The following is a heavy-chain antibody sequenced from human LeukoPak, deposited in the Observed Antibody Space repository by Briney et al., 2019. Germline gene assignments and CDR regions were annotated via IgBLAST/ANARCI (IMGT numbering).Heavy chain of an antibody. J-gene: IGHJ4*02. CDR3: ARGHFNFDY. D-gene: IGHD2/OR15-2a*01. Sequence: ASVKVSCKASGHALISWVRQAPGQGLEWMGWISAYNGNTNYAQKLQGRVTMTTDTSTSTAYMELRSLRSDDTAVYYCARGHFNFDYWGQGTLVTVSS. CDR1: GHAL. V-gene: IGHV1-18*01. CDR2: ISAYNGNT.